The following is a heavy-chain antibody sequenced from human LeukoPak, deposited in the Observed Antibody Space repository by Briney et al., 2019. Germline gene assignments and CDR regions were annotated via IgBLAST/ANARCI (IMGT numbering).Heavy chain of an antibody. CDR1: GFTFSDHY. CDR3: VRGPLKGTVAPYYYYAIDV. J-gene: IGHJ6*02. V-gene: IGHV3-72*01. Sequence: PGGSLRLSCVASGFTFSDHYMDWVRQAPGKGLEWVGRTRDKPDSYTTEYAASVKGRITISRDDSKNSLYLQMSSLKTEDTAVYYCVRGPLKGTVAPYYYYAIDVWGQGTTVTVSS. CDR2: TRDKPDSYTT. D-gene: IGHD1-7*01.